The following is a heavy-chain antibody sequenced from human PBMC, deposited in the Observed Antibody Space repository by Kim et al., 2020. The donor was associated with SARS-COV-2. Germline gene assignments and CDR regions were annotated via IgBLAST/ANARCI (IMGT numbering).Heavy chain of an antibody. CDR3: EREPGERWLQLKYYFYG. CDR1: GFTFSSYG. Sequence: EGSLRLSCAASGFTFSSYGMHWVRQAPGKGLEWVAVISYDGSNKYYADSVKGRFTISRDNSKNTLYLQMNSLRAEDTAVYYCEREPGERWLQLKYYFYG. D-gene: IGHD5-12*01. V-gene: IGHV3-33*05. CDR2: ISYDGSNK. J-gene: IGHJ6*01.